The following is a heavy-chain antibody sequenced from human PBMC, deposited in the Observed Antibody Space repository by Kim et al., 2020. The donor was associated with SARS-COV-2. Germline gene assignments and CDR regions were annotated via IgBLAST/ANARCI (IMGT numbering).Heavy chain of an antibody. CDR3: ARARITMIVVVTEFDD. Sequence: PSLNSRVTISVDTSKNQFSLKLSSVTAADTAVYYCARARITMIVVVTEFDDWGQGTLVTVSS. J-gene: IGHJ4*02. D-gene: IGHD3-22*01. V-gene: IGHV4-31*02.